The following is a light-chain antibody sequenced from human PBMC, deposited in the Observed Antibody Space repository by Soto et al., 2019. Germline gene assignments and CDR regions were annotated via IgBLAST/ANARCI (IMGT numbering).Light chain of an antibody. CDR1: HNISSW. V-gene: IGKV1-5*03. CDR3: QQYSSYWWT. CDR2: KAS. Sequence: DIQMTQSPSTLSTSVGDRVTITCRASHNISSWLSWYQQKPGKAPNLLIYKASSLDSGVPSRFSGSGSGTEFTLTISSLQPDDFATYFCQQYSSYWWTFGQGTRWISN. J-gene: IGKJ1*01.